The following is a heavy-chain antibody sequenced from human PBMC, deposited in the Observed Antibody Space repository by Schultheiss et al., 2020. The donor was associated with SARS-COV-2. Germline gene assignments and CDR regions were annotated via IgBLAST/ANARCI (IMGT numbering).Heavy chain of an antibody. J-gene: IGHJ4*02. V-gene: IGHV4-39*07. Sequence: SETLSLTCTVSGGSTSSSSYYWGWIRQPPGKGLEWIGEINHSGSTNYNPSLKSRVTISVDTSKNQFSLKLSSVTAADTAVYYCARDGFDYWGQGTLVTVSS. CDR2: INHSGST. CDR1: GGSTSSSSYY. CDR3: ARDGFDY.